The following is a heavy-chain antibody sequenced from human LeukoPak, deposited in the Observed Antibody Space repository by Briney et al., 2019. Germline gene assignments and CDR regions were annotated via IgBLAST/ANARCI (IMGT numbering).Heavy chain of an antibody. CDR3: AKVATYYDFWSGYLGAAADGFDI. J-gene: IGHJ3*02. Sequence: GGSLRLSCAASGFTFSTYAMSWVRQAPGKGLEWVSAISGSGGSTYYADSVKGRFTISRDNSKKTLYLQMKSLRAGDTAIYYCAKVATYYDFWSGYLGAAADGFDIWGQGTMVTVSS. D-gene: IGHD3-3*01. V-gene: IGHV3-23*01. CDR2: ISGSGGST. CDR1: GFTFSTYA.